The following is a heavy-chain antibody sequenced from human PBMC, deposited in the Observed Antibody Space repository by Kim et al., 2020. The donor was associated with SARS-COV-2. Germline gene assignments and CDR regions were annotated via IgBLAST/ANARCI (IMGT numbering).Heavy chain of an antibody. D-gene: IGHD3-22*01. CDR2: IYYTGST. CDR3: ARGPYYYDSSGYYFDY. V-gene: IGHV4-59*01. Sequence: SETLSLTCTVSGGSISNYYWSWIRQPPGKGLEWIGYIYYTGSTNYTPSLKSRVTISVDTSNNQFSLKLSSVTAADTAVYYCARGPYYYDSSGYYFDYWGQGALVSVSS. J-gene: IGHJ4*02. CDR1: GGSISNYY.